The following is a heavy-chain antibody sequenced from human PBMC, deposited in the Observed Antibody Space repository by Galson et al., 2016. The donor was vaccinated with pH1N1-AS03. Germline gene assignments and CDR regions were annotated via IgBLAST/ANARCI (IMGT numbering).Heavy chain of an antibody. J-gene: IGHJ4*02. CDR1: GYTFTTYA. CDR3: ARVGQQLLPIDY. V-gene: IGHV1-3*01. CDR2: INVGNGNT. D-gene: IGHD4-11*01. Sequence: SVKVSCKASGYTFTTYAIHWVRQAPGQSLEWMGRINVGNGNTKYSQNFQGRVTITRDTSASTAYMELSSLRSEDTAVYYCARVGQQLLPIDYWGQGTLVTVSS.